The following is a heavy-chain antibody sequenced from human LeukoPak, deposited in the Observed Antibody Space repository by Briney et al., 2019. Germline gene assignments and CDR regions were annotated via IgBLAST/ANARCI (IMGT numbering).Heavy chain of an antibody. V-gene: IGHV1-69*05. CDR1: GGTFSSYA. J-gene: IGHJ3*02. Sequence: SVKVSCKASGGTFSSYAISWVRQAPGQGPEWMGRIIPIFGTANYAQKFQGRVTITTDESTSTAYTELSSLRSEDTAVYYCARIYLGAFDIWGQGTMVTVSS. CDR3: ARIYLGAFDI. CDR2: IIPIFGTA. D-gene: IGHD3-16*01.